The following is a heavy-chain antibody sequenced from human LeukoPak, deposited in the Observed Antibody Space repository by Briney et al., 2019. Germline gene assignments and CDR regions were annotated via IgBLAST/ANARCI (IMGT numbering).Heavy chain of an antibody. D-gene: IGHD5-18*01. CDR2: IKSKTDGGTT. V-gene: IGHV3-15*01. Sequence: PGGSLRLSCAASGSTFSNAWMSWVRQAPGKGLEWVGRIKSKTDGGTTDYAAPVKGRFTISRDDSKNTLYLQMNSLRAEDTAVYYCAKPDGYSYGHYFDYWGQGTLVTVSS. CDR1: GSTFSNAW. J-gene: IGHJ4*02. CDR3: AKPDGYSYGHYFDY.